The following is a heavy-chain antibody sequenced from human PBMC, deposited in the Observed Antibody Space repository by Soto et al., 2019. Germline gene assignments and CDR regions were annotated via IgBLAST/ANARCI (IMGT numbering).Heavy chain of an antibody. D-gene: IGHD3-22*01. CDR3: ARYYYDSSGYYYGIDY. J-gene: IGHJ4*02. CDR2: INPSGGST. V-gene: IGHV1-46*01. CDR1: GYTFTSYY. Sequence: ASVKVSCKASGYTFTSYYMHWVRQAPGQGLEGMGIINPSGGSTSYAQKFQGRVTMTRDTSTSTVYMELSSLRSEDTAVYYCARYYYDSSGYYYGIDYWGQGTLVTVSS.